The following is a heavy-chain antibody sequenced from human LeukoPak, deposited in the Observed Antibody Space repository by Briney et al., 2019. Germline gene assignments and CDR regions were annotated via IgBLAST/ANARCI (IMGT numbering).Heavy chain of an antibody. CDR1: GFTFSSYG. D-gene: IGHD6-13*01. J-gene: IGHJ4*02. Sequence: GGSLRLSFAASGFTFSSYGMHWVRQAPGKGLEWVAFIRYDGSNKYYADSVKGRFTISRDNSKNTLYLQMNSLRAKDTAVYYCAKSSLGQQLVLDYWGQGTLVTVSS. V-gene: IGHV3-30*02. CDR2: IRYDGSNK. CDR3: AKSSLGQQLVLDY.